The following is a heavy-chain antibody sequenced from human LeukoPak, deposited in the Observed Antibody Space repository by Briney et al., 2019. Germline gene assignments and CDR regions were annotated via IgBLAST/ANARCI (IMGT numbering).Heavy chain of an antibody. D-gene: IGHD5-12*01. J-gene: IGHJ4*02. V-gene: IGHV3-21*01. CDR2: ISGSSRYI. CDR3: ARGRLRTPDY. Sequence: PGGSLRLSCAASGYTFSSYTMNWVRQAPGEGLEWVSSISGSSRYIFYADSVKGRFTISRDNAKNSQYLQMNSLRADDTAVYYCARGRLRTPDYWGQGTLVAVSS. CDR1: GYTFSSYT.